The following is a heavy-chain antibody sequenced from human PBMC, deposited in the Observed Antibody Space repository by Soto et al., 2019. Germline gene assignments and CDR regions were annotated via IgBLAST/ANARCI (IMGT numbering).Heavy chain of an antibody. CDR2: IYYSGST. Sequence: TLSLTCTVSGGSISSGGYYWSWIRQHPGKGLEWIGYIYYSGSTYYNPSLKSRVTISVDTSKNQFSLKLSSVTAADTAVYCCARETPLDYYDSSGYYLRYFDYWGQGTLVTVSS. CDR3: ARETPLDYYDSSGYYLRYFDY. D-gene: IGHD3-22*01. J-gene: IGHJ4*02. V-gene: IGHV4-31*03. CDR1: GGSISSGGYY.